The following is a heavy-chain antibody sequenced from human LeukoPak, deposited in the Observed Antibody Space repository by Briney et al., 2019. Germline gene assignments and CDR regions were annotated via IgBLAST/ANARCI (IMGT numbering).Heavy chain of an antibody. J-gene: IGHJ4*02. V-gene: IGHV3-30-3*01. CDR3: ARAQIVVVSLFDY. Sequence: GGSLRLSCAASGFTFCSFAMHWVRQAPGKGLEWVAVISYDGSNKYYADSVKGRFTISRDNSKNTLYLQMNSLRAEDTAVYYCARAQIVVVSLFDYWGQGTLVTVSS. D-gene: IGHD3-22*01. CDR2: ISYDGSNK. CDR1: GFTFCSFA.